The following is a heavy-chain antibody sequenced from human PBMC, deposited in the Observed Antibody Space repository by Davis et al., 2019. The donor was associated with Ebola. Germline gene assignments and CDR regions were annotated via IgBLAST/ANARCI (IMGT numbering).Heavy chain of an antibody. Sequence: GESLKISCKVSGFGFNKYWIGWVRQLPGKGLEWMGIINPGDSETRYSPSFQGQVTISVDRSTATAYLEWSSLKASDTAMYYCARPYSNGWFWFDPWGQGTQVTVSS. CDR1: GFGFNKYW. CDR2: INPGDSET. CDR3: ARPYSNGWFWFDP. D-gene: IGHD6-19*01. J-gene: IGHJ5*02. V-gene: IGHV5-51*01.